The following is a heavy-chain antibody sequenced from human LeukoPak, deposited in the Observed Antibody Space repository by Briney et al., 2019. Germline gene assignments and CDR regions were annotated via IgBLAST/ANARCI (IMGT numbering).Heavy chain of an antibody. CDR1: GGSISSGGYY. V-gene: IGHV4-31*03. CDR2: IYYSGST. Sequence: SQTLSLTCTVSGGSISSGGYYWSWIRQHPGKGLEWIGYIYYSGSTYYNPSLKSRVTISVDTSKNQFSLKLSSVTAADTARYYCARRLIAASYAMDVWGQGTTVTVSS. D-gene: IGHD6-6*01. CDR3: ARRLIAASYAMDV. J-gene: IGHJ6*02.